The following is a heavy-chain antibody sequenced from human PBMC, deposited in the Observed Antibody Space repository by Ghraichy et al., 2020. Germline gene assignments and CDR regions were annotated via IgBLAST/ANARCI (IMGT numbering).Heavy chain of an antibody. J-gene: IGHJ4*02. CDR1: GGSMSSDY. D-gene: IGHD2/OR15-2a*01. V-gene: IGHV4-59*08. CDR3: ARHNSRNYLVDY. Sequence: SETLSLTCSVSGGSMSSDYWSWIRQPPGKERGWKGLILYAGNTKYNPSPKSRVTISVDTSKRQLSLKMNSVTAADTGVYYCARHNSRNYLVDYWGQGALVTVSS. CDR2: ILYAGNT.